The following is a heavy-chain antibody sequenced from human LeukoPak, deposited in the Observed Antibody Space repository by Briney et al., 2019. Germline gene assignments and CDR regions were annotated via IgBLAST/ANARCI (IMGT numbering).Heavy chain of an antibody. CDR3: ARVFRGAFDI. D-gene: IGHD3-10*01. J-gene: IGHJ3*02. CDR1: GFTFSSYA. V-gene: IGHV3-64*02. Sequence: GGSLRLSCAASGFTFSSYAMHWARQAPGEGLEYVSAISSNGGSTYYADSVKGRFTISRDNSKNTLYLQMGSLRAEDMAVYYCARVFRGAFDIWGQGTMVTVSS. CDR2: ISSNGGST.